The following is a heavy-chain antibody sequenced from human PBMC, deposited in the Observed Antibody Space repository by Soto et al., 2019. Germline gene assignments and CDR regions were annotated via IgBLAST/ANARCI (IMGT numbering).Heavy chain of an antibody. V-gene: IGHV3-30-3*01. CDR3: ARDQAAHGDGMDV. D-gene: IGHD3-10*01. J-gene: IGHJ6*02. Sequence: QVQLVESGGGVVQPGRSLRLSCAASGFTFSSYARHWVRQAPGKGLEWVAVISYDGSNKYYADSVKGRFTISRDNSKNTLYLQMNSLRAEDTAVYYCARDQAAHGDGMDVWGQGTTVTVSS. CDR2: ISYDGSNK. CDR1: GFTFSSYA.